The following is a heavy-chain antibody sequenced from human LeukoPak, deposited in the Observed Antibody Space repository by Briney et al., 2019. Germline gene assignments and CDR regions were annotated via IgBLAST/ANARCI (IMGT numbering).Heavy chain of an antibody. CDR1: GFTFSSYW. CDR2: IKQDGSEK. V-gene: IGHV3-7*01. CDR3: ARAPGEGWFDP. D-gene: IGHD4-17*01. J-gene: IGHJ5*02. Sequence: GGSLRLSCAASGFTFSSYWMSWVRQAPGKGLEWVASIKQDGSEKYVDSVKGRFTISRDNAKNSLYLQMNSLRAEDTALYYCARAPGEGWFDPWGQGTLVTVSS.